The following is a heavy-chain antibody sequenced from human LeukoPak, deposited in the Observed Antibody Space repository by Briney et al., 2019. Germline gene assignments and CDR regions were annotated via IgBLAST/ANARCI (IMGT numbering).Heavy chain of an antibody. J-gene: IGHJ4*02. D-gene: IGHD5-24*01. CDR1: GGSISSYY. CDR2: IYYSGST. CDR3: ARVFEDGYNSLFDY. Sequence: SETLSLTCTVSGGSISSYYWSWIRRPPGKGLEWIGYIYYSGSTNYNPSLKSRVTISVDTSKNQFSLKLSSVTAADTAVYYCARVFEDGYNSLFDYWGQGTLVTVSS. V-gene: IGHV4-59*01.